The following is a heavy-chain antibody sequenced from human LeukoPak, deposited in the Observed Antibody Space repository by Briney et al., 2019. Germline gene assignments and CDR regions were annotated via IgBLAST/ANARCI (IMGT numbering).Heavy chain of an antibody. D-gene: IGHD5-12*01. CDR2: ISSSSSYI. J-gene: IGHJ4*02. CDR1: GFAFSSYS. CDR3: ARARRSGYSGYETGFDY. V-gene: IGHV3-21*01. Sequence: GTSLRLSCAASGFAFSSYSMNWVRHAPGKGLEWVSYISSSSSYIYYADSVKGRFTISRDNAKNSLYLQMNSLRAEDTAVYYCARARRSGYSGYETGFDYWGQGTLVTVSS.